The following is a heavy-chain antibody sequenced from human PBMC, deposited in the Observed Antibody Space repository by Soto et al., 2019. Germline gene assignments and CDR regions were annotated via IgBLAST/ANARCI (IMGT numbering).Heavy chain of an antibody. Sequence: GGSLRLSCAASGFTFSSYAMSWVRRAPGKGLEWVSAISGSGGSTYYADSVKGRFTISRDNSKNTLYLQMNSLRAEDTAVYYCAKDYQYSSGWYVPKLFDYWGQGTLVTVSS. D-gene: IGHD6-19*01. J-gene: IGHJ4*02. CDR1: GFTFSSYA. CDR3: AKDYQYSSGWYVPKLFDY. V-gene: IGHV3-23*01. CDR2: ISGSGGST.